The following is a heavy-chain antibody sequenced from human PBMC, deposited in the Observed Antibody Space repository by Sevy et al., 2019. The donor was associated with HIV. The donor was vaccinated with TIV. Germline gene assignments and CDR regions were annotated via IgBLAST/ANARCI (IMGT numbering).Heavy chain of an antibody. J-gene: IGHJ4*02. CDR1: GFTFSSYG. CDR3: AKDYRYCSGGSCSSIDY. V-gene: IGHV3-30*18. CDR2: ISYDGSNK. D-gene: IGHD2-15*01. Sequence: GGSLRLSCAASGFTFSSYGMHWVRQAPGKGLEWVAVISYDGSNKYYADSVKGRFTISRDNSKNTLYLQMNSLRAEDTAVYYCAKDYRYCSGGSCSSIDYWGQGTLVTVSS.